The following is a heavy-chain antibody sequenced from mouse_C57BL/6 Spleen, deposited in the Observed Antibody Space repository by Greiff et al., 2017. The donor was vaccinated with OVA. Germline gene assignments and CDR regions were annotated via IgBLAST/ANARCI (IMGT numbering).Heavy chain of an antibody. CDR2: ISSGSSTI. V-gene: IGHV5-17*01. J-gene: IGHJ3*01. CDR3: ARTWDYDWFAY. Sequence: DVKLVESGGGLVKPGGSLKLSCAASGFTFSDYGMHWVRQAPEKGLEWVAYISSGSSTIYYADTVKGRFTISRDNAKNTLFLQMTSLRSEDTAMYYCARTWDYDWFAYWGQGTLVTVSA. CDR1: GFTFSDYG. D-gene: IGHD2-4*01.